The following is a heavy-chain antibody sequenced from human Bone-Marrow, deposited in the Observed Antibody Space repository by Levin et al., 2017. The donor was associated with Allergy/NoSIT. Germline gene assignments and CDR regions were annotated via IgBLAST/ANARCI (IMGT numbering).Heavy chain of an antibody. CDR3: ARAPYATNYYGMDV. V-gene: IGHV1-2*02. CDR1: GYTFTGYY. J-gene: IGHJ6*02. Sequence: ASVKVSCKASGYTFTGYYVHWVRQAPGQGLEWMGWINPNTGDTNYAQRFQGRVIMTRDTSITTAHMELSSLTSDDTAVYYCARAPYATNYYGMDVWGQGTTVTVS. CDR2: INPNTGDT. D-gene: IGHD3-16*01.